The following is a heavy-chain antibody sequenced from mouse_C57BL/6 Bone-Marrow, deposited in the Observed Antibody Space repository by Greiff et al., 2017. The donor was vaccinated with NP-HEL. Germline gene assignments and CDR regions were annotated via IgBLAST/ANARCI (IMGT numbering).Heavy chain of an antibody. Sequence: QVQLQQSGAELARPGASVKLSCKASGYTFTSYGISWVKQRTGQGLEWIGEIYPRSGNTYYNEKLKGKATLTADKSSSTAYMELRSLTSEDSAVYFCARSLGLGRAYWGQGTLVTVSA. CDR2: IYPRSGNT. J-gene: IGHJ3*01. CDR1: GYTFTSYG. CDR3: ARSLGLGRAY. V-gene: IGHV1-81*01. D-gene: IGHD4-1*01.